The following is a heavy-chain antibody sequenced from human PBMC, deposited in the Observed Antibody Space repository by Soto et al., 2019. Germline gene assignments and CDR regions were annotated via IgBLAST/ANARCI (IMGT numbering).Heavy chain of an antibody. CDR2: ISPGSRYP. J-gene: IGHJ4*02. CDR3: SGAESPDTAYFSLY. D-gene: IGHD1-26*01. V-gene: IGHV3-11*03. Sequence: GGSLRLSCAGSGFTFVDSYMSWIRQAPGKGLEWLSYISPGSRYPAYADSVKGRFTISRDTSNGIAYLQMNSLNIEDSAVYYCSGAESPDTAYFSLYWGQGTPVTVSS. CDR1: GFTFVDSY.